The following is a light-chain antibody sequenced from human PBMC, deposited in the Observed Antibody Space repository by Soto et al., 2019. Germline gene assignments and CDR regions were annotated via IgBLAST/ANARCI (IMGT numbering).Light chain of an antibody. CDR3: QQRSNWWT. J-gene: IGKJ1*01. Sequence: EIVLTQSPGSLSLSPGERATLSCRASQSVSSSYLAWYQQKPGQAPRLLMYGISRRATGIPDRFSGSGSGTDFTLTISSLEPEDFAVYYCQQRSNWWTFGQGTKV. CDR2: GIS. V-gene: IGKV3D-20*02. CDR1: QSVSSSY.